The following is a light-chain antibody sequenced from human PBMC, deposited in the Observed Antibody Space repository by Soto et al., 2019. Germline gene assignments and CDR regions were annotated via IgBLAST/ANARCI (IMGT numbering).Light chain of an antibody. CDR1: KSIGNW. V-gene: IGKV1-5*01. J-gene: IGKJ4*01. CDR2: HAS. Sequence: SRLTISHKTLPASVGDRVSITCRASKSIGNWLAWYHQKPGTAPKLLIYHASTLESGVPSRFSGSGSGTEFTLAISSLQPEDSAPYYCPVSFIPLHTSCGGTKVDIK. CDR3: PVSFIPLHT.